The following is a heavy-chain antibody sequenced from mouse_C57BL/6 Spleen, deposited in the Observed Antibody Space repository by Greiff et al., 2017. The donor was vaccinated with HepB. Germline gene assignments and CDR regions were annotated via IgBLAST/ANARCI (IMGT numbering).Heavy chain of an antibody. D-gene: IGHD1-1*01. J-gene: IGHJ2*01. CDR2: IDPEDGDT. Sequence: VQLQQSGAELVRPGASVKLSCTASGFNIKDYYMHWVKQRPEQGLEWIGRIDPEDGDTEYAPKFQGKATMTADTSSNTAYLQLSSLTSEDTAVYYCNTDGVYYYGSSLWDYWGQGTTLTVSS. V-gene: IGHV14-1*01. CDR1: GFNIKDYY. CDR3: NTDGVYYYGSSLWDY.